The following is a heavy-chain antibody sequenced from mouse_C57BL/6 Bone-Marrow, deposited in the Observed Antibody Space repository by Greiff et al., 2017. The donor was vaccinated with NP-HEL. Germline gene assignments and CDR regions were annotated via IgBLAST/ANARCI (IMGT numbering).Heavy chain of an antibody. V-gene: IGHV5-17*01. Sequence: EVQLQESGGGLVKPGGSLKLSCAASGFTFSDYGMHWVRQAPEKGLEWVAYISSGSSTIYYADTVKGRFTISRDNAKNTLFLQMTSLRSEDTAMYYCARELTVVATRYYAMDYWGQGTSVTVSS. J-gene: IGHJ4*01. CDR2: ISSGSSTI. CDR3: ARELTVVATRYYAMDY. CDR1: GFTFSDYG. D-gene: IGHD1-1*01.